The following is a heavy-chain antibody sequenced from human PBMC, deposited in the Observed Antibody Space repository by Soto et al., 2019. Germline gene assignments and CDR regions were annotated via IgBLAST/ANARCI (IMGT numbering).Heavy chain of an antibody. J-gene: IGHJ4*02. CDR1: GFTFRDAW. CDR2: IKRETDGGTT. Sequence: EVHLVESGGALVKPGGSLRLSCAASGFTFRDAWMSWVRQAPGKGLEWVGRIKRETDGGTTDYAAPVKGRFTISRDDSKNTLYLQMNSLKIGDTAVYFCTTAATTVTTIDYWGQGTLVTVSA. D-gene: IGHD4-17*01. V-gene: IGHV3-15*02. CDR3: TTAATTVTTIDY.